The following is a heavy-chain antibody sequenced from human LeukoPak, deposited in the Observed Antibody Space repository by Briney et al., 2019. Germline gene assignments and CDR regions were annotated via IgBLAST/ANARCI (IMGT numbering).Heavy chain of an antibody. V-gene: IGHV3-48*01. Sequence: GGALRLSCAASGFTFSTYSMNWVRQAPGKGLEWVSYISSSSSTIYYADFVKGRFTISRDNAKTTLYLQLNSLRAAATAVYYCARGSTYYDSSGQVPFDYWGQGTLVTVSS. J-gene: IGHJ4*02. CDR1: GFTFSTYS. CDR3: ARGSTYYDSSGQVPFDY. CDR2: ISSSSSTI. D-gene: IGHD3-22*01.